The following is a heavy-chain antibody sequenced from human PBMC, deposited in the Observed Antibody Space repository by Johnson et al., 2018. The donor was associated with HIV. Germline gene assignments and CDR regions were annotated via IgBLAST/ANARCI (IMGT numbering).Heavy chain of an antibody. Sequence: VQLVESGGGVVQPGRSLRLSCAASGFTFDDYTMHWVRQAPGKGLEWVSLISWDGGSTYYADSVKGRFTISRDNSKNSLYLQMNSLKTEDTAVYYCALSYSLDAFDIWGQGTMVTVSS. D-gene: IGHD2-21*01. CDR1: GFTFDDYT. J-gene: IGHJ3*02. CDR2: ISWDGGST. CDR3: ALSYSLDAFDI. V-gene: IGHV3-43*01.